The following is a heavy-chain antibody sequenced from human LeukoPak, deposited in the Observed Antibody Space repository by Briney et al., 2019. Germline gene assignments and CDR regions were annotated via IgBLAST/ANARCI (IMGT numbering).Heavy chain of an antibody. CDR3: GRHRDYYGSGSPFDY. Sequence: AGESLKISCKISGYIVTNYWIGWVRQMPGKGLEWMGIIYPGDSDTRYSPSFQGQVTISADKSISTAYLQWNSLKASDTAMYYCGRHRDYYGSGSPFDYWGQGTLVTVSS. CDR1: GYIVTNYW. D-gene: IGHD3-10*01. CDR2: IYPGDSDT. J-gene: IGHJ4*02. V-gene: IGHV5-51*01.